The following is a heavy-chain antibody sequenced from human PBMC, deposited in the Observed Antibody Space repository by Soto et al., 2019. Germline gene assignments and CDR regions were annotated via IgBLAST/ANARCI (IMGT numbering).Heavy chain of an antibody. CDR1: GGSVSSGSYY. V-gene: IGHV4-61*01. CDR2: IYYSGST. CDR3: ASDLTTVGYYSYGMDV. Sequence: QVQLQESGPGLVKPSETLSLTCTVSGGSVSSGSYYWSWIRQPPGKGLEWIGYIYYSGSTNYDTSLNRRVTITVDTSKNQSTLKLSSVTAADTAVYYCASDLTTVGYYSYGMDVWGQGTTVTVSS. D-gene: IGHD1-1*01. J-gene: IGHJ6*02.